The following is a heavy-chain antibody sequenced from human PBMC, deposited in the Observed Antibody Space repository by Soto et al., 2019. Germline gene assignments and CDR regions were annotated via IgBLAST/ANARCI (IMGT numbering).Heavy chain of an antibody. CDR2: IWYDGSNK. D-gene: IGHD6-19*01. V-gene: IGHV3-33*01. Sequence: QVQLVESGGGVVQPGRSLRLSCAASGFTFSSYGMHWVRQAPGKGLEWVAVIWYDGSNKYYADSVKGRFTISRDNSKNTLYLQMTSLRAEDTAVYYCARDRIAVAAPNYYYYYGMDVWGQGTTVTATS. CDR1: GFTFSSYG. J-gene: IGHJ6*02. CDR3: ARDRIAVAAPNYYYYYGMDV.